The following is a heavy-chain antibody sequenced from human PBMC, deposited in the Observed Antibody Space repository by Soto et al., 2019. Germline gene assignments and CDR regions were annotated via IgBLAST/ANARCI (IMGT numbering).Heavy chain of an antibody. J-gene: IGHJ5*02. CDR2: IIPIFGTA. CDR1: GGTFSSYA. D-gene: IGHD1-7*01. Sequence: QVQLVQSGAEVKKPGSSVKVSCKASGGTFSSYAISWVRQAPGQGLEWMGGIIPIFGTANYAQKFQGRVTITADESTSTAYMELSSLRSEDTAVYYCARDNVLYNWNYGWFDPWGQGTLVTVSS. CDR3: ARDNVLYNWNYGWFDP. V-gene: IGHV1-69*01.